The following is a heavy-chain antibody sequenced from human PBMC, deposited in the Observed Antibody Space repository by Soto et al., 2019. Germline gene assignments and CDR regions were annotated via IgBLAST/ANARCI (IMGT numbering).Heavy chain of an antibody. V-gene: IGHV3-74*01. D-gene: IGHD6-13*01. J-gene: IGHJ4*02. CDR2: INSDGSST. CDR3: ARDWYSAPTFHFDY. Sequence: EVQLVESGGGLVQPGGSLRLSCAASGFTSSSYWMHWVRQAPGKGLVWVSRINSDGSSTSYADSVKGRFTISRDNAKNTLYLQMNSLRAEDTAVYYCARDWYSAPTFHFDYWGQGTLVTVSS. CDR1: GFTSSSYW.